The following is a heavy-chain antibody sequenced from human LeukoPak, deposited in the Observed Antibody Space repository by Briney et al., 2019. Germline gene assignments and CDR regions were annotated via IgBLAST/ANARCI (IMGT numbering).Heavy chain of an antibody. Sequence: SETLSLTCAVYGGSFSGYYWSWIRQPPGKGLEWIGEINHSGSTNYNPSLKSRVTISVDTSKNQFSLKLSSVTAADTAVYYCARDYGDYGNWFDPWGQGTLVTSPQ. CDR2: INHSGST. V-gene: IGHV4-34*01. D-gene: IGHD4-17*01. CDR3: ARDYGDYGNWFDP. J-gene: IGHJ5*02. CDR1: GGSFSGYY.